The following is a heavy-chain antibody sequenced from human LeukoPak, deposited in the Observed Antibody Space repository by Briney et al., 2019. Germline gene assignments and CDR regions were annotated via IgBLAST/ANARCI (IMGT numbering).Heavy chain of an antibody. CDR1: GFTFDDYA. Sequence: GGSLRLSCAASGFTFDDYAMHWVRQAPGKGLEWVSGISWNSGSIGYADSVKGRFTISRDNAKNSLYLQMNSLRAEDTALYYCAKDSADYYGSGSNGMDVWGQGTTVTVSS. CDR2: ISWNSGSI. D-gene: IGHD3-10*01. CDR3: AKDSADYYGSGSNGMDV. V-gene: IGHV3-9*01. J-gene: IGHJ6*02.